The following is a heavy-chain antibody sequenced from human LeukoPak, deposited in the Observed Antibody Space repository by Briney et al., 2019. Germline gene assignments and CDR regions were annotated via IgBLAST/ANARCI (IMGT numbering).Heavy chain of an antibody. Sequence: GASVKVSCKASGYTFTSYDINWVRQATGQGLEWMGWMNPNSGNTGYAQKFQGRVTMTRNTSISTAYMELSSVRSEDTAVYYCARLDDSSGYYYHYWGQGTLVTVSS. V-gene: IGHV1-8*01. CDR1: GYTFTSYD. CDR2: MNPNSGNT. D-gene: IGHD3-22*01. J-gene: IGHJ4*02. CDR3: ARLDDSSGYYYHY.